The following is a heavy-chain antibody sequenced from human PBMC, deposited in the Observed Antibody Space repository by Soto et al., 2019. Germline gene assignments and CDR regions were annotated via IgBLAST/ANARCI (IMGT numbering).Heavy chain of an antibody. Sequence: QVTLKESGPVLVKPTETLTLTCTVSGFSLSNARMGVSWIRQPPGKALEWLAHIFSNDEKSYSTSLKSRLTIPKDTSKSQVVITMTNMDPVDTATYYCARLLRYFDWFPGAPMRNWYFDLWGRGTLVTVSS. CDR3: ARLLRYFDWFPGAPMRNWYFDL. D-gene: IGHD3-9*01. CDR1: GFSLSNARMG. CDR2: IFSNDEK. J-gene: IGHJ2*01. V-gene: IGHV2-26*01.